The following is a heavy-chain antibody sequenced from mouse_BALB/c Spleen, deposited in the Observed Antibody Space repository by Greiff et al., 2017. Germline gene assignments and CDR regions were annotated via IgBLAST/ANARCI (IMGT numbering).Heavy chain of an antibody. CDR1: GYTFTSYT. CDR3: ARGNYYYGSSHYYAMDY. Sequence: VQGVESGAELARPGASVKMSCKASGYTFTSYTMHWVNQRPGQGLEWIGYINPSSGYTNYNQKFKDKATLTADKSSSTAYMQLSSLTSEDSAVYYCARGNYYYGSSHYYAMDYWGQGTSVTVSS. V-gene: IGHV1-4*01. CDR2: INPSSGYT. D-gene: IGHD1-1*01. J-gene: IGHJ4*01.